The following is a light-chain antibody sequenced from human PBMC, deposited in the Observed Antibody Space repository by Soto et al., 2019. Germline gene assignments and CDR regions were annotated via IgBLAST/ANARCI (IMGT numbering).Light chain of an antibody. V-gene: IGLV2-23*03. CDR3: CSYAGSSTFSYV. J-gene: IGLJ1*01. Sequence: QSVLTQPASVSGSPGQSITISCTGTSSDVGSYNLVSWYQQHSGKAPKLMIYEGSKRPSGVSNRFSGSKSGNTASLTISGLQAEDEADYYCCSYAGSSTFSYVFGTGTKVTVL. CDR2: EGS. CDR1: SSDVGSYNL.